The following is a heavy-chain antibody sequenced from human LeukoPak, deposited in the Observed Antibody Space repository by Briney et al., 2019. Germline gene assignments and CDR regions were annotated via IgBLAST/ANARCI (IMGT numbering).Heavy chain of an antibody. CDR1: GGSISSSTYY. Sequence: PSETLSLTCTVSGGSISSSTYYWGWIRQPPGKGLEWIGNIYYSGSTNYNPSLKSRVTISVDTSKNQFSLKLSSVTAADTAVYYCARGRREWLRFTPLRSGYYMDVWGKGTTVTISS. D-gene: IGHD5-12*01. CDR2: IYYSGST. CDR3: ARGRREWLRFTPLRSGYYMDV. J-gene: IGHJ6*03. V-gene: IGHV4-39*07.